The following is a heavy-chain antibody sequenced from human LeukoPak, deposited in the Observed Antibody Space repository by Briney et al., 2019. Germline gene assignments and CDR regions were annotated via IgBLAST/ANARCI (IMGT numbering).Heavy chain of an antibody. V-gene: IGHV3-23*01. J-gene: IGHJ6*03. Sequence: GGSLRLSCADSGFTFSTYAMSGVRQAPGKGLEWVSLIGGSDGRTRYADSVKGRFTISRDNSKNTLYLEMNSLRAEDTAVYYCAKDSSSYDWGYMDVWGKGTTVTISS. CDR1: GFTFSTYA. CDR2: IGGSDGRT. D-gene: IGHD3-22*01. CDR3: AKDSSSYDWGYMDV.